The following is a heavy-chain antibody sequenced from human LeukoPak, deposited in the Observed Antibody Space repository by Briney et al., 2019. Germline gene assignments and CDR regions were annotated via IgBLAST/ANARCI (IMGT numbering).Heavy chain of an antibody. J-gene: IGHJ4*02. CDR1: GYSISSGYY. V-gene: IGHV4-38-2*02. CDR3: ARDLASPSQS. Sequence: SETLSLTCTVSGYSISSGYYWGWIRQPPGKGLEWIGSIYHSGSTYYNPSLESRVTISVDTSKNQFSLKLSSVTAADTAVYYCARDLASPSQSWGQGTLVTVSS. CDR2: IYHSGST. D-gene: IGHD1-26*01.